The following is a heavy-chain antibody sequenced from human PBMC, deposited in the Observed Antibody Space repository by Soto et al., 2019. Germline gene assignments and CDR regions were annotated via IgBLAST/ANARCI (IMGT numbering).Heavy chain of an antibody. J-gene: IGHJ4*02. Sequence: PGGSLRLSCAASGFSLSSYAMTWVRQAPGKGLEWVSGITASGEKLYYADSVKGRFTVSRDNSKNTLYLQMHSLRADDTAVYYCARDYSSSSWSVWAYWGQGTLVTVSS. CDR3: ARDYSSSSWSVWAY. CDR1: GFSLSSYA. V-gene: IGHV3-23*01. CDR2: ITASGEKL. D-gene: IGHD3-16*01.